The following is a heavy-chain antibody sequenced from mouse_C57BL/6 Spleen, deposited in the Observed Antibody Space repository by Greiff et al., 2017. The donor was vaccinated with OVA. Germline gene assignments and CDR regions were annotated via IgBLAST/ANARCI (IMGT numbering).Heavy chain of an antibody. Sequence: EVKLMESGGGLVQPGGSLSLSCAASGFTFTDYYMSWVRQPPGKALEWVGFIRNKANGYTTEYSAAVKGRFTISRDNSQSILYLQVKALRAEDSATYYCARDGSYWYFDVWGTGTTVTVSS. V-gene: IGHV7-3*01. CDR2: IRNKANGYTT. CDR3: ARDGSYWYFDV. J-gene: IGHJ1*03. CDR1: GFTFTDYY.